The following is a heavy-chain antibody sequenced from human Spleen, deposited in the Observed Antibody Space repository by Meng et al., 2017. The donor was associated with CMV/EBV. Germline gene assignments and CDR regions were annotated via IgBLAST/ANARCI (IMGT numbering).Heavy chain of an antibody. J-gene: IGHJ5*02. Sequence: SVKVSCKASGYTFTSYYIHWVRQAPGQGLEWMGVIDPSSGGTGYAQKFKGRVTMTRDTSTTTVYMELSSLRSEDTAVYFCARKYCIGGSCYSSGGNWFDPWGQGSLVTVSS. CDR2: IDPSSGGT. V-gene: IGHV1-46*01. CDR1: GYTFTSYY. D-gene: IGHD2-15*01. CDR3: ARKYCIGGSCYSSGGNWFDP.